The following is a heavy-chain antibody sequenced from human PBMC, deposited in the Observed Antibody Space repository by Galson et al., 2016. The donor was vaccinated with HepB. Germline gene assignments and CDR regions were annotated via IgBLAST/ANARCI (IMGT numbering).Heavy chain of an antibody. J-gene: IGHJ4*02. V-gene: IGHV3-23*01. CDR3: AKSGEMATIGRVDDY. D-gene: IGHD5-24*01. CDR2: ISSSGGST. CDR1: GFTFRSSV. Sequence: SLRLSCAASGFTFRSSVMRWVRQAPGEGLEWVSSISSSGGSTYYADSVKGRFTISRDNSKSTLYLQMTSLTVEDTAIYYCAKSGEMATIGRVDDYWGQGALVTVSS.